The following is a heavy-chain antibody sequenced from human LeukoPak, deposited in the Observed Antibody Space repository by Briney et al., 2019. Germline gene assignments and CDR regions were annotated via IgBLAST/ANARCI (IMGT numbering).Heavy chain of an antibody. CDR1: GFTLSSYS. V-gene: IGHV3-7*01. CDR2: IKQDGSEK. Sequence: GGSLRLSCAASGFTLSSYSMSWVRQAPGKGLEWVANIKQDGSEKYYVDSVKGRFTISRDNAKNSLYLQMNSLRAEDTAVYYCARRREQVSFISRRKDQSFDYWGQGTLVTVSS. D-gene: IGHD1-14*01. CDR3: ARRREQVSFISRRKDQSFDY. J-gene: IGHJ4*02.